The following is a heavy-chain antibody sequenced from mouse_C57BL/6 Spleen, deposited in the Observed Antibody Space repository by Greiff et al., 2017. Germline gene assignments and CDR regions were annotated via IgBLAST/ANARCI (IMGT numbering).Heavy chain of an antibody. CDR3: ARSMITTRYAMDY. J-gene: IGHJ4*01. V-gene: IGHV1-54*01. CDR2: INPGSGGT. CDR1: GYAFTNYL. D-gene: IGHD2-4*01. Sequence: QVQLKESGAELVRPGTSVKVSCKASGYAFTNYLIEWVKQRPGQGLEWIGVINPGSGGTNYNEKFKGKATLTADKSSSTAYMQLSSLTSEDSAVYFCARSMITTRYAMDYWGQGTSVTVSS.